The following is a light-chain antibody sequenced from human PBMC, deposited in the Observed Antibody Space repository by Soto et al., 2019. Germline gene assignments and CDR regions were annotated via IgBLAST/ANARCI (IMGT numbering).Light chain of an antibody. CDR3: QYYGSSVT. CDR2: GTS. Sequence: EIVVTQSPGTLSLSPGERATLSCRASQSISNDHLAWYQQKPGQPPRLLIYGTSNRATGGIANRFSGRGSGTDFPLTISRLEPEDFAIYYLQYYGSSVTFAGGTKVEIK. V-gene: IGKV3-20*01. J-gene: IGKJ4*01. CDR1: QSISNDH.